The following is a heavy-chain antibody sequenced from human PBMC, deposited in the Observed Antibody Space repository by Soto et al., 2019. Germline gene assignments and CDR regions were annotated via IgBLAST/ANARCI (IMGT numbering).Heavy chain of an antibody. CDR2: IIPILGIA. J-gene: IGHJ4*02. Sequence: SVKVSCKASGGTFSSYTMSWVRQAPGQGLEWMGRIIPILGIANYAQKFQGRVTITADKSTSTAYMELSSLRSEDTAVYYCARALYSSRWYGFEYWGQGTLVTVSS. V-gene: IGHV1-69*02. D-gene: IGHD6-13*01. CDR3: ARALYSSRWYGFEY. CDR1: GGTFSSYT.